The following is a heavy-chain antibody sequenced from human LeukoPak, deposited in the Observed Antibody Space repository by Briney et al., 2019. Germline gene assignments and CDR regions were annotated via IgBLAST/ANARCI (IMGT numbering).Heavy chain of an antibody. CDR2: IDWDDEK. CDR3: ARTLYGGTSGYFDF. V-gene: IGHV2-70*11. D-gene: IGHD4/OR15-4a*01. CDR1: GFSLTSSGVC. J-gene: IGHJ4*02. Sequence: SDPTLVNPTQTLTLTCTFSGFSLTSSGVCLSWIRQPPGKALEWLARIDWDDEKYYSSSLKTRLTISKDTSKNQVVLTVSDMDPLDTATYFCARTLYGGTSGYFDFWGQGTLVTVSS.